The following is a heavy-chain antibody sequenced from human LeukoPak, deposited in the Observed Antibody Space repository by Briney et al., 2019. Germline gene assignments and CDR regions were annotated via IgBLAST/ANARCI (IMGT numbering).Heavy chain of an antibody. CDR2: ISHSGST. Sequence: SETLSLTCTVSGYSISIAFYWGWIRQPPGKGLEWIGSISHSGSTYYNPSLKSRVTTSVDTSNNQFSLKLSSVTAADTAVYYCARGFDYYDSSGYLSNWYFDLWGRGTLVTVSS. J-gene: IGHJ2*01. D-gene: IGHD3-22*01. V-gene: IGHV4-38-2*02. CDR1: GYSISIAFY. CDR3: ARGFDYYDSSGYLSNWYFDL.